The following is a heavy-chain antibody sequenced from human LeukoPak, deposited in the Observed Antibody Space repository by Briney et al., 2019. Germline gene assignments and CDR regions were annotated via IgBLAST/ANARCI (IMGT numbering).Heavy chain of an antibody. CDR2: IYYSGST. D-gene: IGHD3-3*01. Sequence: ESLSLTCTVSGGSISSYYWSWIRQPPGKGLEWIGYIYYSGSTNYNPTLKSRVTISVDTSKNQFSLKLSSVTAADTAVYYCARSDFWSGSIDYWGQGTLVTVHS. CDR3: ARSDFWSGSIDY. J-gene: IGHJ4*02. V-gene: IGHV4-59*01. CDR1: GGSISSYY.